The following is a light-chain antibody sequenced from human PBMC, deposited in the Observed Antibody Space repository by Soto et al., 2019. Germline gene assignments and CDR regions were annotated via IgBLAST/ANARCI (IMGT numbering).Light chain of an antibody. CDR2: GAS. J-gene: IGKJ1*01. Sequence: EIVRTQSPAPLSVSPGEIATLSCRASQSVSSNLAWYQQKPGQAPRLLIYGASTRATGIPARFSGSGSGTEFNLTLSSLQSEDFAVYYCQQYNNWPRPFGQGTKVEIK. CDR3: QQYNNWPRP. CDR1: QSVSSN. V-gene: IGKV3-15*01.